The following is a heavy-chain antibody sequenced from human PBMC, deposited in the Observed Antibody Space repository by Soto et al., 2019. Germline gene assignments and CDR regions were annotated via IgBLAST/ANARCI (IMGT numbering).Heavy chain of an antibody. V-gene: IGHV1-2*04. CDR3: AVLYSSAYDY. J-gene: IGHJ4*02. CDR2: INPNTGDT. D-gene: IGHD3-22*01. Sequence: QVQLVQSGAEVKKPGASGKVSCKASGYTFTGYSLHWVRQAPGQGLEWIGWINPNTGDTNYAQKFQAWVTMTRDTSISTAYMELSRLRSEDTAVYYCAVLYSSAYDYWGQGTLVTVSS. CDR1: GYTFTGYS.